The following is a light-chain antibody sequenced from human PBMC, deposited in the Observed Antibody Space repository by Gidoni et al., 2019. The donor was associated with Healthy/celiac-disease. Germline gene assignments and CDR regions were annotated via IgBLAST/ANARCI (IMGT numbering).Light chain of an antibody. CDR1: QSISSY. CDR2: AAS. Sequence: ITMSQSPSSLSASVGDRVTITCRASQSISSYLNWYQQKPGKAPKLLIYAASSLQSGVPSRVSGSGSGTDFTLTISSLQPEDVATYYCQQSYSTPRTFGQXTKVEIK. V-gene: IGKV1-39*01. J-gene: IGKJ1*01. CDR3: QQSYSTPRT.